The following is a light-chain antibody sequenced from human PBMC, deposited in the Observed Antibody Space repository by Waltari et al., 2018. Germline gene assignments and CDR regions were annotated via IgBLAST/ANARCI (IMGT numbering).Light chain of an antibody. J-gene: IGKJ3*01. CDR1: QSVRSNY. Sequence: EVVLTQSPGTLSLSPGERATLSCRASQSVRSNYFAWYQQKPGQAPWLLIYATYRRAAGIPDRFSGSGSGTDFTLTISSLEPEDFAVYYCQQYGSSLFTFGPGTKVDIK. CDR3: QQYGSSLFT. CDR2: ATY. V-gene: IGKV3-20*01.